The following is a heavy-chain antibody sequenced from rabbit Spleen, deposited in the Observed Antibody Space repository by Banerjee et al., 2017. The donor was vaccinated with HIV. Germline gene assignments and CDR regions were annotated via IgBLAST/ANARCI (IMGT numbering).Heavy chain of an antibody. Sequence: EQLLESGGGLVKPEGSLTLTCTASGFSFSSSYWICWVRQAPGKGLEWIACIYIGSSGSTYYASWAKGRFTISKTSSTTVTLQMTSLTAADTATYFCARETSSGWGIVSFYFSLWGPGTLVTVS. CDR1: GFSFSSSYW. J-gene: IGHJ4*01. D-gene: IGHD4-1*01. V-gene: IGHV1S45*01. CDR2: IYIGSSGST. CDR3: ARETSSGWGIVSFYFSL.